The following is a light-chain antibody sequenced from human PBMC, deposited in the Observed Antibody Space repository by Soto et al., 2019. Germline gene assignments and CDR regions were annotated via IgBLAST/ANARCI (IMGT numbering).Light chain of an antibody. CDR3: QQYNSYPWT. J-gene: IGKJ1*01. CDR1: QTIFNW. V-gene: IGKV1-5*01. Sequence: DIQMTQSPSTLSASVGDRVTITCRASQTIFNWLAWYQRKPGRAPNLLIYDASSLQSGVPSTFSGSGSGTEFTLTINSLQLGDFATDYCQQYNSYPWTFGQGTKVEIK. CDR2: DAS.